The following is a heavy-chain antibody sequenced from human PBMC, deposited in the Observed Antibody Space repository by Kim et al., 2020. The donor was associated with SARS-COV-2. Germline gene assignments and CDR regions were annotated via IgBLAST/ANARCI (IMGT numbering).Heavy chain of an antibody. V-gene: IGHV3-33*06. Sequence: GGSLRLSCAASGFTFSRYGFHWVRQAPGTGLEGVAIIWNDGSNENYADSVKGRFTISRENSKNMLYLQMDSLRAEDTAVYYCGKGWGRDCDWLDYWGQGTLVTVSS. CDR3: GKGWGRDCDWLDY. CDR1: GFTFSRYG. D-gene: IGHD3-9*01. J-gene: IGHJ4*02. CDR2: IWNDGSNE.